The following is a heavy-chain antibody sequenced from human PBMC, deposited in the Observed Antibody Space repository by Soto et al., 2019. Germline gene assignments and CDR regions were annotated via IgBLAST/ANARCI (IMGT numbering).Heavy chain of an antibody. J-gene: IGHJ5*02. V-gene: IGHV6-1*01. D-gene: IGHD2-15*01. CDR3: ARDLCSGGSCYSRDLNWFDP. Sequence: PSQTLSLTCAISGDSVSRNSAAWNWIRQSPSRGLEWLGRTYYRSKWYNDYAVTVKSRITINPDTSKNQFSLQLNSVTPEDTAVYYCARDLCSGGSCYSRDLNWFDPWGQGTLVTVSS. CDR2: TYYRSKWYN. CDR1: GDSVSRNSAA.